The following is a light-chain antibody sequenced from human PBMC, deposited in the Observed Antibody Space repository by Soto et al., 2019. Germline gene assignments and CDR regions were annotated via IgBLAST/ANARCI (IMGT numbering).Light chain of an antibody. V-gene: IGKV1-17*03. CDR3: LQHDSFPPT. CDR2: AAS. J-gene: IGKJ5*01. Sequence: DIQMTQSPSAMSASVGDRVTISCRASHDIGNHLAWFQQKPGKVPQRLIYAASSLQTGVPSRFSGSGSGTDFTLTINSLQPEDFATYYCLQHDSFPPTFGQGTRLGIK. CDR1: HDIGNH.